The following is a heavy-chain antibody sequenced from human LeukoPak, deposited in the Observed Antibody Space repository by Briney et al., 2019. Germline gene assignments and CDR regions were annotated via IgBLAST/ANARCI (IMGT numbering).Heavy chain of an antibody. CDR2: INAGNGNT. J-gene: IGHJ4*02. Sequence: ASVTVSCKASGYTFTGYAMHWVRQAPGQRLEWMGWINAGNGNTKYSQKFQGRVTITRDTSASTAYMELSSLRSEDTAVYYCARSSTQYYYDSSGYYPLGYWGQGTLVTVSS. V-gene: IGHV1-3*01. CDR3: ARSSTQYYYDSSGYYPLGY. D-gene: IGHD3-22*01. CDR1: GYTFTGYA.